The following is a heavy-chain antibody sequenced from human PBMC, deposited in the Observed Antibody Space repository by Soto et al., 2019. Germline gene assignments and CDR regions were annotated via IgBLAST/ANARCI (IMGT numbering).Heavy chain of an antibody. V-gene: IGHV4-31*03. CDR3: ARAGDPFYYYYYMDV. Sequence: QVQLQESGPGLVKPSQTLSLTCTVSGGSISSGGYYWSWIRQHPGKGLEWIGYIYYSGSTYYNPSLKSRVTISVDTSKNQSSLKLSSVTAADTAVYYCARAGDPFYYYYYMDVWGKGTTVTVSS. D-gene: IGHD4-17*01. CDR2: IYYSGST. J-gene: IGHJ6*03. CDR1: GGSISSGGYY.